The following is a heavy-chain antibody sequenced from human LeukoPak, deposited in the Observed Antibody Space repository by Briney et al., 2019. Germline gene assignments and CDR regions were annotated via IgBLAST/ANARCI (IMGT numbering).Heavy chain of an antibody. CDR2: IKHDGSDK. V-gene: IGHV3-7*03. Sequence: PGGSLRLSCAASGFTFSSYWMSWVRQAPGKGLEWVANIKHDGSDKYYVDSVKGRFTISRDNAKNSLYLQMNSLRAEDTAGYYRSLAKGYWGQGTLVTVSS. J-gene: IGHJ4*02. CDR3: SLAKGY. CDR1: GFTFSSYW.